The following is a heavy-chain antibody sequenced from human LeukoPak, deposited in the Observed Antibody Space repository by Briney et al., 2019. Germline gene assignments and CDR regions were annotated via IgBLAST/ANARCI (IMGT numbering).Heavy chain of an antibody. CDR1: GFTFSSYS. Sequence: GGSLRLSCAASGFTFSSYSMNWVRQAPGKGLEWVSSISSSSSYIYYADSVKGRFTISRDNSKNTLYLQMNSLRPEDTAVYYCARGQHRVAYSDDAFDVWGQGTMVTVSS. D-gene: IGHD2-15*01. V-gene: IGHV3-21*01. CDR3: ARGQHRVAYSDDAFDV. CDR2: ISSSSSYI. J-gene: IGHJ3*01.